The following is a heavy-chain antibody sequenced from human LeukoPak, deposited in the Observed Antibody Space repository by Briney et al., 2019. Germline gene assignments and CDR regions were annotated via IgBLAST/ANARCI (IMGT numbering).Heavy chain of an antibody. D-gene: IGHD2-2*02. CDR3: ARAPYQLLYGGWFDP. V-gene: IGHV4-34*01. CDR1: GGSFSGYY. CDR2: INHSGST. Sequence: PSETLSLTCAVYGGSFSGYYWSWIRQPPGKGLEWIGEINHSGSTNYNPSLKSRVTISVDTSKNQFSLKLSSVTAADTAVYYCARAPYQLLYGGWFDPWGQGTLVTGS. J-gene: IGHJ5*02.